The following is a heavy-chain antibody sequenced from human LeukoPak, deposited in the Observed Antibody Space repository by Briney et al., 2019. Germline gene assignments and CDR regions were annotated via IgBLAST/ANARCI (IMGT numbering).Heavy chain of an antibody. J-gene: IGHJ4*02. CDR3: ARCHYDSSGTLDY. D-gene: IGHD3-22*01. Sequence: SETLSFTCTVSGGSISSGDYYWSWIRQPPGKGLEWIGYIYYSGSTYYNPSLKSRVTISVDTSKNQFSLKLSSVTAADTAVYYCARCHYDSSGTLDYWGQGTLVTVSS. CDR1: GGSISSGDYY. V-gene: IGHV4-30-4*01. CDR2: IYYSGST.